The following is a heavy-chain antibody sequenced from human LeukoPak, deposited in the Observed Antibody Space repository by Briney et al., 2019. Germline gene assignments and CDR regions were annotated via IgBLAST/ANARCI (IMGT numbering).Heavy chain of an antibody. J-gene: IGHJ1*01. CDR1: GGSFSGYY. V-gene: IGHV4-34*01. CDR2: INHSGST. CDR3: AREYSSSRRRYFQH. D-gene: IGHD6-6*01. Sequence: TSETLSLTCAVYGGSFSGYYWSWIRQPPGKGLEWIGEINHSGSTNYNPSLKSRVTISVDTSKNQFSLKLSSVTAADTAVYYCAREYSSSRRRYFQHWGQGTLVTVSS.